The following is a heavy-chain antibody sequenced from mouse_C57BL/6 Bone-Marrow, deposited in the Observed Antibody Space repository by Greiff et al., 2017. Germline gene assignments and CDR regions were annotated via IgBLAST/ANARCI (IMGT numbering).Heavy chain of an antibody. D-gene: IGHD2-1*01. CDR1: GFNIKDDY. CDR2: IDPELGDT. CDR3: SSLDGNYFDF. J-gene: IGHJ2*01. V-gene: IGHV14-4*01. Sequence: VQLQQSGAELVRPGASVKLSCTASGFNIKDDYIHWVKQRPEQGLEWIGWIDPELGDTKYASKFQGKATITSDTSSNTAYLQLSSLTSEDTAVYYCSSLDGNYFDFWGQGTPLTVAS.